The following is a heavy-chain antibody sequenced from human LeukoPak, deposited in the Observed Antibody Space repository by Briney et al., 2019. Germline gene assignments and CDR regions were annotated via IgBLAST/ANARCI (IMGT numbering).Heavy chain of an antibody. J-gene: IGHJ4*02. Sequence: SETLSLTCAVYGGSFSGYYRSWIRQPPGKGLEWIGEINHSGSTNYNPSLKSRVTISVDTSKNHFSLKLSSVTAADTAVYYCARAGQGDFWSGLRYFDYWGQGTLVTVSS. V-gene: IGHV4-34*01. CDR1: GGSFSGYY. CDR2: INHSGST. CDR3: ARAGQGDFWSGLRYFDY. D-gene: IGHD3-3*01.